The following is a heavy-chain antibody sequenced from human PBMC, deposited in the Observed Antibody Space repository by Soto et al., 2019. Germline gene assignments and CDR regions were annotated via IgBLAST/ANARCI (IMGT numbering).Heavy chain of an antibody. CDR2: IKQDGSEK. J-gene: IGHJ4*02. V-gene: IGHV3-7*01. Sequence: EVQLVESGGGLVQPGGSLRLSCAASGFTFSSYWMSWVRQAPGKGLEWVANIKQDGSEKYYVDSVKGRFTISRDNAKNSLYLQMNSLRAEDTAVYYCARGPQEPAAMPFPVFWGQGTLVTVSS. D-gene: IGHD2-2*01. CDR1: GFTFSSYW. CDR3: ARGPQEPAAMPFPVF.